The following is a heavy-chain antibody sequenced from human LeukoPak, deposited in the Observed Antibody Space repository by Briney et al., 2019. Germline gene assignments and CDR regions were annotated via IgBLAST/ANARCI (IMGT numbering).Heavy chain of an antibody. J-gene: IGHJ4*02. Sequence: TGGSLRLSCAASGFTFSSFWMSWVRQAPGKGLEWVANIKQEGSEKYYVGSVKGRFTISRDDARNSLYLQMNGLRAEDTAVYFCARGFELDYWGQGTLVTVSS. V-gene: IGHV3-7*01. CDR1: GFTFSSFW. CDR2: IKQEGSEK. CDR3: ARGFELDY.